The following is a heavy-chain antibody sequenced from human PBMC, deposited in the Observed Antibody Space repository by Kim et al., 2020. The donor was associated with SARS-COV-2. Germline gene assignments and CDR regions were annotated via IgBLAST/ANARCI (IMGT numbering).Heavy chain of an antibody. CDR1: GYSFTSYW. J-gene: IGHJ3*02. CDR2: IYPGDSDT. Sequence: GESLKISCKGSGYSFTSYWIGWVRQMPGKGLEWMGIIYPGDSDTRYSPSFQGQVTISADKSISTAYLQWSSLKASDTAMYYCARLPWAARPHDAFDIWGQGTMVTVSS. D-gene: IGHD6-6*01. V-gene: IGHV5-51*01. CDR3: ARLPWAARPHDAFDI.